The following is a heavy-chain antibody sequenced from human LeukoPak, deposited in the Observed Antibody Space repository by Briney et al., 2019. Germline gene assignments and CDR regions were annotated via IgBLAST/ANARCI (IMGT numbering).Heavy chain of an antibody. CDR1: GFTFSKYG. Sequence: PGGSLRLSCAASGFTFSKYGMNWVRQAPGKGLEWVSGISWNSGSIGYAGSVKGRFTISRDNAKNSLYLQMNSLRAEDTALYYCAKEAYYDSSGYRRDYGMDVWGQGTTVTVSS. D-gene: IGHD3-22*01. CDR2: ISWNSGSI. V-gene: IGHV3-9*01. CDR3: AKEAYYDSSGYRRDYGMDV. J-gene: IGHJ6*02.